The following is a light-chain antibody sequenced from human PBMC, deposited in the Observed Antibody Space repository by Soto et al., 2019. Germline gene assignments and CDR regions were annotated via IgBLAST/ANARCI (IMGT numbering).Light chain of an antibody. V-gene: IGKV1D-12*01. CDR2: ATS. CDR1: QGISGW. CDR3: QQANSFPYT. J-gene: IGKJ2*01. Sequence: DIQMTQSPSSVSASVGDTVTITCRASQGISGWLAWYQQQPGKAPNLLIYATSSLQSGVPSRFSGSGSGTYFTLTITSLQPEDSATYYCQQANSFPYTFGQGTKLEIK.